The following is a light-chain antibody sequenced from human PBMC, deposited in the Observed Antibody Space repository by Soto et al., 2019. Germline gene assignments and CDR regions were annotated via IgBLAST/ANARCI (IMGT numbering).Light chain of an antibody. V-gene: IGKV3-20*01. CDR1: QRVSSGH. J-gene: IGKJ5*01. Sequence: EIVLTQSPGTLYLSPGERATLSCRASQRVSSGHLAWYQQKPGQAPRLLIYGISSRATGTPDRFSGSGYGTDFTLTISRLEPEDFAVYSCKYYDYPPPFGQGTRLEIK. CDR3: KYYDYPPP. CDR2: GIS.